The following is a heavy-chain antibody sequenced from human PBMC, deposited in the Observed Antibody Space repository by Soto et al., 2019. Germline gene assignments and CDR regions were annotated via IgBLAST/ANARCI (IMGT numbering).Heavy chain of an antibody. CDR1: GFTFTSSA. D-gene: IGHD3-22*01. CDR3: AANYDSSGSLRNP. J-gene: IGHJ5*02. CDR2: IVVGSGNT. V-gene: IGHV1-58*02. Sequence: SVKVSCKASGFTFTSSAMQWVRQARGQRLEWIGWIVVGSGNTNYAQKFQERVTITRDMSTSTAYMELSSLRSEDTAVYYCAANYDSSGSLRNPWGQGTLVTVSS.